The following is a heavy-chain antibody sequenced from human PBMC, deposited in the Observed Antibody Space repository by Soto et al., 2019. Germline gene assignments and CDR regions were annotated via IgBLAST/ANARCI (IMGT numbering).Heavy chain of an antibody. Sequence: PGESLKISCNGSGYSFTSYWIGWVRQMPGKGVEWMGIVYPGDSDTRHSPPFQGQVTISADKSISTAYLQWSSLKASDTAMYYCAKLGDYYDSSGYYSDYWGQGTLVIVSS. V-gene: IGHV5-51*01. J-gene: IGHJ4*02. CDR1: GYSFTSYW. CDR2: VYPGDSDT. CDR3: AKLGDYYDSSGYYSDY. D-gene: IGHD3-22*01.